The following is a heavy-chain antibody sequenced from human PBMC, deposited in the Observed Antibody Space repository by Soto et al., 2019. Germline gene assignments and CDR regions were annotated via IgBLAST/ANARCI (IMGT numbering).Heavy chain of an antibody. CDR2: IFYSGNT. CDR1: GGSISSSGYY. V-gene: IGHV4-31*03. J-gene: IGHJ4*02. CDR3: ARAPGDYFDY. Sequence: QVQLQESGPGLVKPSQTLSLTCTVSGGSISSSGYYWSWIRQHPEKGLEWIGYIFYSGNTFYNPSLKSRIAISVDASKTQFSLKLSSVTAADTAVYYCARAPGDYFDYWGQGTLVTVSS.